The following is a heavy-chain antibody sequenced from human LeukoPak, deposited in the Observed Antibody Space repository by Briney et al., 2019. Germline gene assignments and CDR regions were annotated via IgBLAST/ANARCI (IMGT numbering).Heavy chain of an antibody. V-gene: IGHV3-33*08. Sequence: GRSLRLSCAASGFTFSSYGMHWVRQAPGEGLEWVAVISYDGSNEDCADSVKGRVTISRDNSKNTLYLQMNSLRAEDTAVYYCARDGSGSYSYFDYWGQGTLVTVSS. CDR1: GFTFSSYG. J-gene: IGHJ4*02. CDR2: ISYDGSNE. CDR3: ARDGSGSYSYFDY. D-gene: IGHD3-10*01.